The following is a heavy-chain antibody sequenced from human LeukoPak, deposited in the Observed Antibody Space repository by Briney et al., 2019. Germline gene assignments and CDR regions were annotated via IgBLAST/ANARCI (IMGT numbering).Heavy chain of an antibody. CDR2: SGLGNST. CDR1: GFTFSSYG. J-gene: IGHJ6*03. D-gene: IGHD1-1*01. Sequence: GGSLRLSCAASGFTFSSYGMHWVRQAPGKGLEWVSASGLGNSTYYADSVKGRFTISRDNAKNSLFLQMNSLRAEDTAVYYCARGTRVLGYYFYYMDVWGKGTTVTVSS. V-gene: IGHV3-NL1*01. CDR3: ARGTRVLGYYFYYMDV.